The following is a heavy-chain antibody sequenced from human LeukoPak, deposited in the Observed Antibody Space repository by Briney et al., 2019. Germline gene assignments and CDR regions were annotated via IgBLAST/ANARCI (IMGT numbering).Heavy chain of an antibody. CDR3: AKDPKIYDILTSSSPNYFDY. D-gene: IGHD3-9*01. CDR1: GSTFSSYA. Sequence: PGGSLRLSCAASGSTFSSYAMSWVRQAPGKGLEWVSAISGSGGSTYYADSVKGRFTISRDNSKNTLYLQMNSLRAEDTAVYYCAKDPKIYDILTSSSPNYFDYWGQGTLVTVSS. CDR2: ISGSGGST. J-gene: IGHJ4*02. V-gene: IGHV3-23*01.